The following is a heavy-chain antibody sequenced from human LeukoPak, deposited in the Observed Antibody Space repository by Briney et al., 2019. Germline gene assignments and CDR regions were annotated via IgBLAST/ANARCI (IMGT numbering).Heavy chain of an antibody. Sequence: ASVKVSCKASGYTFTSYAMNWVRQAPGQGLEWMGWINTNTGNPTYAQGFTGRFVFSLDTSVSTAYLQISSLKAEDTAVYYCARGGATKILGVYYYYYMDVWGKGTTVTVPS. CDR1: GYTFTSYA. J-gene: IGHJ6*03. CDR2: INTNTGNP. V-gene: IGHV7-4-1*02. CDR3: ARGGATKILGVYYYYYMDV. D-gene: IGHD1-26*01.